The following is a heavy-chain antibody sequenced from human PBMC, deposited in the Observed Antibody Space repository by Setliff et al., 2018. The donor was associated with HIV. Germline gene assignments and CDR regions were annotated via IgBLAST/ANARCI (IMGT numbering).Heavy chain of an antibody. CDR3: TSHRSVYYFDY. CDR1: SGSISSYY. CDR2: IYYSGTT. J-gene: IGHJ4*02. Sequence: SETLSLTCTVSSGSISSYYWSWIRQPPGKGLEWIGYIYYSGTTNYNPSLKSRVTISVDTSKNQISLKLSSVAAADTAVYYCTSHRSVYYFDYWGQGTLVTVSS. V-gene: IGHV4-59*01.